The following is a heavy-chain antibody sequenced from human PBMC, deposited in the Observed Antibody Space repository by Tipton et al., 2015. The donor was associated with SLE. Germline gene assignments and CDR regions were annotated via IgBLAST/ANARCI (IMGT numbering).Heavy chain of an antibody. J-gene: IGHJ1*01. CDR2: IRYEGSDE. CDR3: ARDPGSITAHFQH. V-gene: IGHV3-30*19. Sequence: SLRLSCAASGFIFSSYGMHWVRQAPGKGLEWVAFIRYEGSDEYYAESVKDRFTISRDNSKNTLFLQMNSLRAEDTAVYYCARDPGSITAHFQHWGQGTLVTVSS. CDR1: GFIFSSYG.